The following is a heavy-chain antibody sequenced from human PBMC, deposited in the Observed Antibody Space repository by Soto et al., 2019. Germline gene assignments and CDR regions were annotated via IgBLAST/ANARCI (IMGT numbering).Heavy chain of an antibody. Sequence: GGSLRLSCAASGFTFSSYAMHGVRQAPGKGLEWVAVISYDGSNKYYAGSVKGRFTISRDNSKNTLYLQMNSLRAEDTAVYYCARDSPDILTGYYYYYYYGMDVWGQGTTVTVS. J-gene: IGHJ6*02. CDR3: ARDSPDILTGYYYYYYYGMDV. CDR2: ISYDGSNK. CDR1: GFTFSSYA. D-gene: IGHD3-9*01. V-gene: IGHV3-30-3*01.